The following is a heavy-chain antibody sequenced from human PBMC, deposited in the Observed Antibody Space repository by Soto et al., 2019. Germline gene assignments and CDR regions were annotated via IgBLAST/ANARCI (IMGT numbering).Heavy chain of an antibody. CDR2: IYYSGST. V-gene: IGHV4-39*01. Sequence: QLQLQESGPGLVKPSETLSLTCTVSGGSISSSSYYWGWIRQPPGQGLEWIGSIYYSGSTYYNPSLKSRVTKSVDKSTHQVSLMRGSGTAADAAVYYCARHSYGGNDWGQGTMVTVSS. D-gene: IGHD4-17*01. J-gene: IGHJ4*02. CDR3: ARHSYGGND. CDR1: GGSISSSSYY.